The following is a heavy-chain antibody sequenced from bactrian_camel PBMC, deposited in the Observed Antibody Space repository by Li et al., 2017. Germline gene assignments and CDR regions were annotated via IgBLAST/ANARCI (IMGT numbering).Heavy chain of an antibody. D-gene: IGHD5*01. CDR2: IDKDGDE. J-gene: IGHJ4*01. CDR1: GSIYGDAC. V-gene: IGHV3S1*01. CDR3: AARQPCRIWQGYEDPGEYNI. Sequence: HVQLVESGGGSVQVGGSPRLSCGASGSIYGDACVGWVRQAPGKEREGVAAIDKDGDEYYADFVKGRFIVSQAVNGTLYLQMNSLKPEDTAVYYCAARQPCRIWQGYEDPGEYNIWGQGTQVTVS.